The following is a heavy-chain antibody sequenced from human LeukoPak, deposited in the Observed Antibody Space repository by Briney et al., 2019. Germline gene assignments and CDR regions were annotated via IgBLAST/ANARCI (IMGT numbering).Heavy chain of an antibody. V-gene: IGHV1-2*02. J-gene: IGHJ6*03. D-gene: IGHD2-15*01. Sequence: GASVKVSCKASGYNFNAYYMHWVRQAPGQGLEWMGWINPNSGGTNYAQKFQGRVTMTRDTSISTAYMELSRLRSDDTAVYYCARDYCSGGSCYLYYYYYYMDVWGKGTTVTVSS. CDR1: GYNFNAYY. CDR3: ARDYCSGGSCYLYYYYYYMDV. CDR2: INPNSGGT.